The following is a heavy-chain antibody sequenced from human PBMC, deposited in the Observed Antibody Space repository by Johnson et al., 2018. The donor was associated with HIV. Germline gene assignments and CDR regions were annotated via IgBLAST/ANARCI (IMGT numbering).Heavy chain of an antibody. V-gene: IGHV3-23*04. J-gene: IGHJ3*02. CDR2: ISGSGGST. D-gene: IGHD2-2*01. CDR1: GFTFSNAW. CDR3: ATNQYQLPAPFDI. Sequence: EVQLVESGGGLVKPGGSLRLSCAASGFTFSNAWMSWVRQAPGKGLEWVSVISGSGGSTYYADSVKGRFTISRDNSKNTLYLQMNSLRAEATAVYYCATNQYQLPAPFDIWGQGTMVTVSS.